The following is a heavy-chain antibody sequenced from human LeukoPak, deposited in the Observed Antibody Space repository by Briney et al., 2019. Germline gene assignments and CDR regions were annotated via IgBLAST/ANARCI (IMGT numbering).Heavy chain of an antibody. CDR3: ARDQIQPPDY. CDR1: GFTFSDYW. D-gene: IGHD5-18*01. CDR2: IKQDGTEK. V-gene: IGHV3-7*01. Sequence: GGSLRLSCAASGFTFSDYWMSWVRQAPGKGLEWVANIKQDGTEKNYVDSVKGRFTISRDNAKNSLYLQMNSLRAEDTAVYYCARDQIQPPDYWGQGTLVTVSS. J-gene: IGHJ4*02.